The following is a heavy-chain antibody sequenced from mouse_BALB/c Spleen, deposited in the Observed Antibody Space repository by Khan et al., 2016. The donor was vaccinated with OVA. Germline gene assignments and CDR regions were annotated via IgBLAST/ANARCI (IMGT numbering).Heavy chain of an antibody. J-gene: IGHJ4*01. CDR1: GFSLTTYG. CDR2: IWGDGST. Sequence: QVQLKQSGPGLVAPSQSLSITCTVSGFSLTTYGVNWIRQPPGKGLEWLGVIWGDGSTNYHSALISRLSIRKDNSKSQVFLKLNSLQTDDTATYYCAKWGDGSTYAMDYWGQGTSVTVSS. V-gene: IGHV2-3*01. CDR3: AKWGDGSTYAMDY. D-gene: IGHD2-3*01.